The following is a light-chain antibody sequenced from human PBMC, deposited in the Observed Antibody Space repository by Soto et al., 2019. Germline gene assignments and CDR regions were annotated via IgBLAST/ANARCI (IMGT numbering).Light chain of an antibody. J-gene: IGKJ4*01. CDR1: QSVSSSY. CDR2: DTS. CDR3: KRYNNWPLA. V-gene: IGKV3-15*01. Sequence: EIVLTQSPGTLSLSPGERANLSCRASQSVSSSYLAWYQQKPGQAPRLLIYDTSTRATGVPARFSGSRSGTEFNLTINSLQSEDFAVYYCKRYNNWPLAFGGGTKVDIK.